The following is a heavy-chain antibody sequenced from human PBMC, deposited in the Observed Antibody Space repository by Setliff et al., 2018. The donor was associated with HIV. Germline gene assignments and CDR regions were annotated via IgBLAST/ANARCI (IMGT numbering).Heavy chain of an antibody. D-gene: IGHD3-10*01. Sequence: PSETLSLTCAVYGGSFSGYYWSWIRQPPGKGLEWIGEINHSGSTNYNPSLKSRVIMSMDTSKNQFSLKLSSVTAADTAVYYCARGRLYGVVDYWGQGTLVTVSS. CDR3: ARGRLYGVVDY. CDR2: INHSGST. V-gene: IGHV4-34*01. J-gene: IGHJ4*02. CDR1: GGSFSGYY.